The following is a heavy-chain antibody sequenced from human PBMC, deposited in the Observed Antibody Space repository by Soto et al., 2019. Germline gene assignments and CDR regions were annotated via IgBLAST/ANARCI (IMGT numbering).Heavy chain of an antibody. D-gene: IGHD3-22*01. CDR2: IIPIFGTA. Sequence: ASVKVSCKASGGTFSSYAISWVRQAPGQGLEWMGGIIPIFGTANYAQKFQGRVTITADESTSTAYMELSSLRSEDTAVYYCAREAGNDSSGYYYGKSFDYWGQGTLVTVSS. V-gene: IGHV1-69*13. J-gene: IGHJ4*02. CDR3: AREAGNDSSGYYYGKSFDY. CDR1: GGTFSSYA.